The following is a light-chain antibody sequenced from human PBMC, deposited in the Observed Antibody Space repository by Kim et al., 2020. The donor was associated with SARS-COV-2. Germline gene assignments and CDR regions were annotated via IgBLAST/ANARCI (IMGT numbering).Light chain of an antibody. CDR2: RNN. V-gene: IGLV10-54*01. CDR3: SAWDSSLSRVV. Sequence: QAGLTQPPSVSKGLRQTATLTCTGNSNNVGNQGAAWLQQHQGHPPKLLSYRNNNRPSGISERLSASRSGNTASLTITGLQPEDEADYYCSAWDSSLSRVVFGGGTQLTVL. J-gene: IGLJ2*01. CDR1: SNNVGNQG.